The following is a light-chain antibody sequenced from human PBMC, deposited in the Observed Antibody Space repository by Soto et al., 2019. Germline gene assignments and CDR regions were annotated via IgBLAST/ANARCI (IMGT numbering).Light chain of an antibody. Sequence: QSVLTQPPSPSGTPGQRVTISCSGSSSNIGSNTVNWYKQLPGTAPKLLIYRNNERPSGVPDRFSGSKSGTSASLAISGLQSEDEADYYCAAWDDSLNGHVFGTGTKLTVL. CDR3: AAWDDSLNGHV. V-gene: IGLV1-44*01. J-gene: IGLJ1*01. CDR2: RNN. CDR1: SSNIGSNT.